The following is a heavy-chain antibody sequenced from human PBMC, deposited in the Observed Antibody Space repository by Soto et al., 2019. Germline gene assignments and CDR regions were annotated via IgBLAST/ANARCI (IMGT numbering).Heavy chain of an antibody. CDR3: ARNYDFWSGYYGFDP. V-gene: IGHV1-2*04. Sequence: ASVTVSCKASGYTFTGYYMHWVRQAPGQGLEWMGWINPNSGGTNYAQKFQGWVTMTRDTSISTAYMELSRLRSDDTAVYYCARNYDFWSGYYGFDPWGQGTLVTVSS. CDR1: GYTFTGYY. J-gene: IGHJ5*02. CDR2: INPNSGGT. D-gene: IGHD3-3*01.